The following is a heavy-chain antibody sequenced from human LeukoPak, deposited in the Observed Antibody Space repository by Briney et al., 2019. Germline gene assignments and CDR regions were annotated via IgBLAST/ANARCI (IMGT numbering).Heavy chain of an antibody. D-gene: IGHD1-1*01. V-gene: IGHV1-46*01. Sequence: ASVKVSCKASGYTFTSYYMHWVRQAPGQGLEWMGIINPSGGSTSYAQKFQGRVTMTRDTSTSTAYMELRSLRSDDTAVYYCARMGYNWNDAWFDPWGQGTLVTVSS. CDR1: GYTFTSYY. CDR3: ARMGYNWNDAWFDP. J-gene: IGHJ5*02. CDR2: INPSGGST.